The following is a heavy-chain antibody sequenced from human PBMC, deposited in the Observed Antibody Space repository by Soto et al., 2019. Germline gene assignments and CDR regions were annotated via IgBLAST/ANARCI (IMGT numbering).Heavy chain of an antibody. CDR1: GFTFSDYY. J-gene: IGHJ6*03. Sequence: PGGSLRLSCAASGFTFSDYYMSWIRQAPGKGLEWVSYISSSGSTIYYSDSVKGRFTISRDNAKNSLYLQMNSLRAEDTAVYYCARDCLSCTNGGAMDVWGKGTTVTVSS. V-gene: IGHV3-11*01. CDR2: ISSSGSTI. CDR3: ARDCLSCTNGGAMDV. D-gene: IGHD2-8*01.